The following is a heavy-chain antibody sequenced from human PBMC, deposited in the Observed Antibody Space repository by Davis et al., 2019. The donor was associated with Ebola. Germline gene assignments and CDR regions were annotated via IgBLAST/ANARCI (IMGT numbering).Heavy chain of an antibody. D-gene: IGHD4-23*01. V-gene: IGHV4-59*01. CDR2: IWDSGTT. Sequence: PSETLSLTCSVSGESISGSYWNWIRQPPGKGLEWLGIIWDSGTTKYNPSLKSRLSISRDTSKNQFSLQVTSVTSADTAVYFCARAYGGNHFDSWGQGTQVIVSS. CDR3: ARAYGGNHFDS. J-gene: IGHJ4*02. CDR1: GESISGSY.